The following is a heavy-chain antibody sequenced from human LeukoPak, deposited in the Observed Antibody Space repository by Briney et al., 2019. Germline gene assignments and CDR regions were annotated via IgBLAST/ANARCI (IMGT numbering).Heavy chain of an antibody. CDR1: GGSISSSSYY. D-gene: IGHD2-21*01. J-gene: IGHJ3*02. V-gene: IGHV4-39*01. Sequence: SETLSLTCTVSGGSISSSSYYWGWIRQPPGKGLEWIGSIYYSGSTYYNPSLKSRVTISVDTSKNQFSLKLSSVTAADTAVYYCARLTPLWANALDIWGQGTMVTVSS. CDR2: IYYSGST. CDR3: ARLTPLWANALDI.